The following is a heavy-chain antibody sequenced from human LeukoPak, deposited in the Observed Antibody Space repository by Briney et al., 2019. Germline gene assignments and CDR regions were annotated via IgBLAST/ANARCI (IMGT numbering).Heavy chain of an antibody. V-gene: IGHV3-30-3*01. CDR1: GFTFSNAW. J-gene: IGHJ4*02. D-gene: IGHD5-24*01. CDR3: ARDTMATTIGLYFDY. CDR2: ISYDGSNK. Sequence: GGSLRLSCAASGFTFSNAWMSWVRQAPGKGLEWVAVISYDGSNKYYADSVKGRFTISRDNSKNTLYLQMNSLRAEDTAVYYCARDTMATTIGLYFDYWGQGTLVTVSS.